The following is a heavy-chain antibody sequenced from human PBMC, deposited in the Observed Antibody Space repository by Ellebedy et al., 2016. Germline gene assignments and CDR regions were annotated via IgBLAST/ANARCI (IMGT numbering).Heavy chain of an antibody. CDR2: ISSTSVNI. CDR1: GFSSWTYS. D-gene: IGHD1-26*01. J-gene: IGHJ4*02. CDR3: AYRGLDY. V-gene: IGHV3-21*01. Sequence: GGSLRLXXAASGFSSWTYSMTWVRQTPGKGLQWASSISSTSVNIYYADSVKGRFTISRDNAKHSLFLQMTSLTVDDTGIYYCAYRGLDYWGQGALVIVSA.